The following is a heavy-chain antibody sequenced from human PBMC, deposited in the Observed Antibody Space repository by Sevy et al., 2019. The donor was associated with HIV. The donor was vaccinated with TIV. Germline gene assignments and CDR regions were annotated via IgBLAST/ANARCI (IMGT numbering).Heavy chain of an antibody. CDR2: IRNDPEVGTT. V-gene: IGHV3-15*01. CDR1: GFTFRNAW. CDR3: STDIVVQSGYSYDFSTFNPDLPHNSGADV. J-gene: IGHJ6*02. Sequence: GGSLRLSCTASGFTFRNAWMTWVRQVPGKGLEGVGRIRNDPEVGTTDYAAPVGGRFTISRDDSKNTLYLQMNSLETEDTAVYYCSTDIVVQSGYSYDFSTFNPDLPHNSGADVWGQGTTVTVSS. D-gene: IGHD5-12*01.